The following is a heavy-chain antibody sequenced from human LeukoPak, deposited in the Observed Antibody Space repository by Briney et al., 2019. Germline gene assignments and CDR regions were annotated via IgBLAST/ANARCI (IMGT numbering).Heavy chain of an antibody. CDR3: AKGLSFGVN. J-gene: IGHJ4*02. Sequence: GGSLRLSCAASGFTFSNYSMNWVRQAPGKGLEWVSSISSSSYSYIYYADSVKGRFTISRDNSKNTLYLQMNSLRAEDTAVYYCAKGLSFGVNWGQGTLVTVSA. CDR1: GFTFSNYS. D-gene: IGHD2-8*01. CDR2: ISSSSYSYI. V-gene: IGHV3-21*04.